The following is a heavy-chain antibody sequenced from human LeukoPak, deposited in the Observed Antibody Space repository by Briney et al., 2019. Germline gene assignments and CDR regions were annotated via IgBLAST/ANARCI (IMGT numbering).Heavy chain of an antibody. CDR3: ARQSRVGFDYYDSSGYPGDDY. CDR1: GGTLRSYA. J-gene: IGHJ4*02. D-gene: IGHD3-22*01. Sequence: SVKVPCKASGGTLRSYAISWVRHAPAQGHECMGGIIPLFGTANYAQKFQGRVTITADESTSTAYMELSSLRSEDTAVYYCARQSRVGFDYYDSSGYPGDDYWGQGTLVTVSS. V-gene: IGHV1-69*01. CDR2: IIPLFGTA.